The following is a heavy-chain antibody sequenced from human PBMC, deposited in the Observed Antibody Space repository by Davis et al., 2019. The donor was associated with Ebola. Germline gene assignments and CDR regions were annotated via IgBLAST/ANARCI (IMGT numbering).Heavy chain of an antibody. D-gene: IGHD6-19*01. J-gene: IGHJ4*02. CDR2: IYYSGRT. Sequence: SQTLSLTCAVSGGSISSGVYSWSWIRQPPGMGLEWIGCIYYSGRTHYSPSLKSRVTISVDASKNQFSLKLSSVTAADTAVYYCARLGWKSDYWGQGALVTVSS. CDR3: ARLGWKSDY. CDR1: GGSISSGVYS. V-gene: IGHV4-30-4*07.